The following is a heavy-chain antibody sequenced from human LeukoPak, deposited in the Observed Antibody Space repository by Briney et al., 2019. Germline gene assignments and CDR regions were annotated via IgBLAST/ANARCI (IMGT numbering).Heavy chain of an antibody. CDR3: ARGRNYFENWGYYYYFDY. J-gene: IGHJ4*02. V-gene: IGHV4-34*01. CDR2: INSSGGT. D-gene: IGHD1-26*01. Sequence: ASETLSLTCAVSGGSFRGYYWNWIRQSPGKGLEWAGEINSSGGTSYNPSLKSRLTLSVGTSKYQFSLKLNSVTAADTAVYYCARGRNYFENWGYYYYFDYWGQGTLVTVAS. CDR1: GGSFRGYY.